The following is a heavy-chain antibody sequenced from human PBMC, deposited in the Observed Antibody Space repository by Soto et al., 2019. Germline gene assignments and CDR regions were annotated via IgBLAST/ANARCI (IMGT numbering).Heavy chain of an antibody. CDR2: ISSSSSYI. V-gene: IGHV3-21*01. D-gene: IGHD6-13*01. CDR3: ARERIAAAGIVRWFDP. J-gene: IGHJ5*02. Sequence: LRVSCAASGFTFSSYSMNWVRQAPGKGLEWVSSISSSSSYIYYADSVKGRFTISRDNAKNSLYLQMNSLRAEDTAVYYCARERIAAAGIVRWFDPWGQGTLVTVSS. CDR1: GFTFSSYS.